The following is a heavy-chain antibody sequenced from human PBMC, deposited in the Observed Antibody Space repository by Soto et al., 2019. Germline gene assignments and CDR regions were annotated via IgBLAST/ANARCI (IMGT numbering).Heavy chain of an antibody. CDR3: EKERGGSYLGMDV. CDR1: GFTFSSYG. CDR2: ISYDGSNK. D-gene: IGHD1-26*01. V-gene: IGHV3-30*18. J-gene: IGHJ6*02. Sequence: QVQLVESGGGVVQPGRSLRLSCAASGFTFSSYGMHWVRQAPGKGLEWVAVISYDGSNKYYADSVKGRFTISRDNSKNTLYLQMNSLGAEETAVYYCEKERGGSYLGMDVWGQGTTVTVSS.